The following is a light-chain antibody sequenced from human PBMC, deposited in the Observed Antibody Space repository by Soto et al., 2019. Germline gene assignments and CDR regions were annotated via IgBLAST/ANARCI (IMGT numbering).Light chain of an antibody. CDR3: QQYGSSPQT. J-gene: IGKJ1*01. CDR1: QSVSSDS. V-gene: IGKV3-20*01. CDR2: GAS. Sequence: DIVLTQSPGTLSLSPGERATLSCRASQSVSSDSLAWYQQKPGQAPRLLIYGASSRATDIPDRFSGRGSGTDFTLTVSSLEPEDFAVYYCQQYGSSPQTFGQGTKVEI.